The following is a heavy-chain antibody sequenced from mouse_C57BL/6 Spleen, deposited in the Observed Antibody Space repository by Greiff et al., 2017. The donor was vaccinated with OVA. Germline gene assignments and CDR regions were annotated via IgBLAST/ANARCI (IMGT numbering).Heavy chain of an antibody. D-gene: IGHD1-1*01. V-gene: IGHV14-2*01. J-gene: IGHJ1*03. Sequence: VQLQPSGAELVKPGASVKLSCTASGFNIKDYYMHWVKQRTEQGLEWIGRIDPEDGETKYAPKFQGKAPITAATYSNTAYLQLSSLTSEDTAVYYGASSGDYGSKFDWYFDVWGTGTTVTVSS. CDR1: GFNIKDYY. CDR3: ASSGDYGSKFDWYFDV. CDR2: IDPEDGET.